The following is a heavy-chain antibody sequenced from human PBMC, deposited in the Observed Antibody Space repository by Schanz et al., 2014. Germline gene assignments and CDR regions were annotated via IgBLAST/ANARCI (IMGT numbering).Heavy chain of an antibody. CDR2: ISGRSGTT. CDR3: ARGDPVAGLDY. CDR1: GFTFSNYA. J-gene: IGHJ4*02. Sequence: EVQLLESGGGLVQPGGSLRLSCAASGFTFSNYAMSWVRQAPGKGLEWVSTISGRSGTTNYADSVKGRFSISRDNSKNTVYLQMNSLRGEDTGMYYCARGDPVAGLDYWGRGTLVTVSS. V-gene: IGHV3-23*01.